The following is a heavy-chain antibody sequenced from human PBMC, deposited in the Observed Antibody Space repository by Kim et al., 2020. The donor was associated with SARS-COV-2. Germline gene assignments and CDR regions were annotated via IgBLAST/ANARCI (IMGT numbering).Heavy chain of an antibody. CDR1: GFRFNNYG. CDR3: AKEVTSFYSDWLFYC. J-gene: IGHJ4*02. V-gene: IGHV3-30*18. D-gene: IGHD3-9*01. CDR2: ISFDGTTK. Sequence: GGSLRLSCVGTGFRFNNYGIQWVRQAPGKGLEWVAVISFDGTTKHYMDSVKGRFTISRDNSENTMYLEMNNLRPEDTAVYYCAKEVTSFYSDWLFYCWGQGALVTVSS.